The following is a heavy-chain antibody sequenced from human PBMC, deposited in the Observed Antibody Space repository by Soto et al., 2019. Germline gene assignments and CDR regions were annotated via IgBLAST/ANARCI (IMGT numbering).Heavy chain of an antibody. V-gene: IGHV4-59*08. D-gene: IGHD7-27*01. J-gene: IGHJ4*02. CDR3: ARHGATNWGGFVVS. CDR2: IYYSGHI. Sequence: QVQLQESGPGLVKPSETLSLTCNVSGASITTYYWSWIRQPPGKGLEWIGYIYYSGHINYNPSLKSRVTISVDTSKNQFSLKLSSVTAADTAVYYCARHGATNWGGFVVSWGLGTLVSVSS. CDR1: GASITTYY.